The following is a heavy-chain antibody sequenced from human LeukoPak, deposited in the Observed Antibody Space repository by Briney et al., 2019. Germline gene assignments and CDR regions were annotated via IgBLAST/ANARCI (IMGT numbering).Heavy chain of an antibody. CDR3: ARGRDFWSGYFHIDY. Sequence: SETLSLTCTVSGGSISSYYWSWIRQPPGKGLEWIGYIYYSGSTNYNPSLKSRVTISVDTSKNQVSLKPTSVTAADTAVYYCARGRDFWSGYFHIDYWGQGTRVTVSS. CDR2: IYYSGST. CDR1: GGSISSYY. J-gene: IGHJ4*02. V-gene: IGHV4-59*01. D-gene: IGHD3-3*01.